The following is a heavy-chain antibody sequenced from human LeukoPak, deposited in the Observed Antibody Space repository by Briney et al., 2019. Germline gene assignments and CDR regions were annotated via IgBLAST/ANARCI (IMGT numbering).Heavy chain of an antibody. J-gene: IGHJ6*02. CDR1: GYTFTSYD. CDR2: MNPNSGGT. Sequence: ASVKVSCKASGYTFTSYDINWVRQATGQGLEWMGWMNPNSGGTNYAQKFQGRVTMTRDTSISTAYMELSRLRSDDTAVYYCAVGYCSSTSCPRGAYYYYGMDVWGQGTTVTVSS. CDR3: AVGYCSSTSCPRGAYYYYGMDV. V-gene: IGHV1-2*02. D-gene: IGHD2-2*01.